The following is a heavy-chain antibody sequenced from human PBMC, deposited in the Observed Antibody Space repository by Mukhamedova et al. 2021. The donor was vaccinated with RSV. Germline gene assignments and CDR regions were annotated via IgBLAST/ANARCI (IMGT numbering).Heavy chain of an antibody. Sequence: IHWVRQAPRQGLEWMGIINPSDGSTTYAQKLQGRVTMTRDTSTGTVYMDLSGLRSEDTAIYYCARTSDMIVPGSMENYYYGMDVW. D-gene: IGHD2-2*01. J-gene: IGHJ6*01. CDR2: INPSDGST. V-gene: IGHV1-46*01. CDR3: ARTSDMIVPGSMENYYYGMDV.